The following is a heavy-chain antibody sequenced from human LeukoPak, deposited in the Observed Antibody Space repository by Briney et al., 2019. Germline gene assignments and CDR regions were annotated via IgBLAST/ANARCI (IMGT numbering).Heavy chain of an antibody. CDR3: ARDKYYYDSSGYYSASLDY. Sequence: PGGSLRLSCAASGFTFSSYSMNWVRQAPGKGLEWVSSISSSSSYIYYADSVKGRFTISRDNAKNSLYLQMNSLRAEDTAVYYCARDKYYYDSSGYYSASLDYWGQGILVTVSS. D-gene: IGHD3-22*01. J-gene: IGHJ4*02. CDR1: GFTFSSYS. CDR2: ISSSSSYI. V-gene: IGHV3-21*01.